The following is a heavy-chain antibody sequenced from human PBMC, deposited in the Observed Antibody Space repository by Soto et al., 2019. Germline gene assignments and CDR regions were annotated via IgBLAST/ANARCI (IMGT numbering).Heavy chain of an antibody. CDR1: GFLFTDYY. CDR2: IDGSSDYT. J-gene: IGHJ4*02. D-gene: IGHD2-8*01. CDR3: ARDLRFSSTNYFDF. Sequence: PGGSLRLSCTASGFLFTDYYTSWIRQPPGKGLEWLAYIDGSSDYTNSADSVKGRFTISRDNAKNSVFLQMNNLRADDTAVYYCARDLRFSSTNYFDFWGRGTLVTVS. V-gene: IGHV3-11*06.